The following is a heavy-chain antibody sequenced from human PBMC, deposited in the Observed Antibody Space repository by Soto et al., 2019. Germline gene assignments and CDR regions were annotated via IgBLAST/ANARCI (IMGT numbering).Heavy chain of an antibody. CDR3: ARYIAASGTYYFDY. CDR2: IYYSGST. CDR1: GGSISSYY. D-gene: IGHD6-13*01. Sequence: SETLSLTCTVSGGSISSYYWSWIRQPPGKGLEWIGYIYYSGSTNYNPSLKSRVTISVDTSKNQFSLKLSSVTAADTAVYYCARYIAASGTYYFDYWGQGTLVTVSS. V-gene: IGHV4-59*01. J-gene: IGHJ4*02.